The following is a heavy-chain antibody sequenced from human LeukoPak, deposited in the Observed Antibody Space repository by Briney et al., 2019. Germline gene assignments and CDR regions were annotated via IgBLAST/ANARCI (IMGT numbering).Heavy chain of an antibody. V-gene: IGHV3-33*01. Sequence: PGGSLRLSCAASGFTFSSYGMHWVRQAPGKGLEWVAVIWYNGSNKYYADSVKGRFTISRDNSKNTLSLQINSLRAEDTAVYYCARALYSYGYLRITGKNYDYHYAMDVWGQGTTVTVSS. CDR1: GFTFSSYG. CDR3: ARALYSYGYLRITGKNYDYHYAMDV. CDR2: IWYNGSNK. J-gene: IGHJ6*02. D-gene: IGHD5-18*01.